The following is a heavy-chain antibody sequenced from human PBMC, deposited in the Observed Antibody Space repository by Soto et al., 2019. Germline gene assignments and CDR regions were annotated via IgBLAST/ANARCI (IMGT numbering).Heavy chain of an antibody. J-gene: IGHJ4*02. CDR3: ARASVNNLYDY. V-gene: IGHV1-3*01. CDR1: GYTFTSYY. D-gene: IGHD1-20*01. Sequence: ASVKVSCKASGYTFTSYYIHWMRQAPGQGLEWMGWISAYNGNTKYTQKFQGRVTITRDTSASTAYMELSSLRSQDTAVYYCARASVNNLYDYWGQGTLVTVSA. CDR2: ISAYNGNT.